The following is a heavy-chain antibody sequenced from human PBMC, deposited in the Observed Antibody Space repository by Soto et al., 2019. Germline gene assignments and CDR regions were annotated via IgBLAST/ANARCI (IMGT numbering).Heavy chain of an antibody. CDR3: ARYPSYYYDSSGSPPGGMDV. CDR2: IIPIFGTA. D-gene: IGHD3-22*01. Sequence: SVKLTWKDSGGAKSSNAMSWVRQAPGQGLEWMGGIIPIFGTANYAQKFQGIVTITADESTSTAYMELSSLRSEDAAVYYCARYPSYYYDSSGSPPGGMDVWGQGTTVTVSS. CDR1: GGAKSSNA. V-gene: IGHV1-69*13. J-gene: IGHJ6*02.